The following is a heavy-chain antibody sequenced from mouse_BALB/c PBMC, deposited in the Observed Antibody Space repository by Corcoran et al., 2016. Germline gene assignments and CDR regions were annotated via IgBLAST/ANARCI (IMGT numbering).Heavy chain of an antibody. CDR3: ARKYGKGIYFDY. J-gene: IGHJ2*01. CDR2: IDPANGNT. Sequence: EVQLQQSGAELVKPGASVKLSCTASGFNIKDTYMHWVKQRPEQGLEWIGRIDPANGNTKYDPKFQGKATITADTSSNTAYLQLSSRTSEDTAVYYCARKYGKGIYFDYWGQGTTLTVSS. CDR1: GFNIKDTY. D-gene: IGHD2-10*02. V-gene: IGHV14-3*02.